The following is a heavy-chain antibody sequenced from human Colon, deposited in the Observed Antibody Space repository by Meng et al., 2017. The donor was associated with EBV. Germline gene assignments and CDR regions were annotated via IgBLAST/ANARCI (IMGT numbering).Heavy chain of an antibody. D-gene: IGHD3-10*01. CDR1: GGSFSGYN. J-gene: IGHJ5*02. V-gene: IGHV4-34*01. CDR2: INHSGST. CDR3: ARASYGSGSPLGESWFDP. Sequence: QGGPVLLKPSGTLSLPCACYGGSFSGYNWNWIRQPPGKGLEWIGEINHSGSTNYNPSLKSRVTISVDTSKNQFSLKLSSVTAADTAVYYCARASYGSGSPLGESWFDPWGQGTLVTVSS.